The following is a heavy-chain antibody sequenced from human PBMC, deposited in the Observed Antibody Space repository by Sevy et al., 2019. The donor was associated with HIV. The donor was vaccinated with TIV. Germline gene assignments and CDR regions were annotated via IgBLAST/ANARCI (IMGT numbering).Heavy chain of an antibody. Sequence: GESLKISCKGSGYSFNTYWIGWVRQMPGKGLEWMGIIYPGDSNSRYSPSFQGQVTISADKSISTAYLQVSSLKASDTAMYYCARRPGGVRHFDYWGQGTLVTVSS. V-gene: IGHV5-51*01. CDR2: IYPGDSNS. CDR3: ARRPGGVRHFDY. CDR1: GYSFNTYW. J-gene: IGHJ4*02. D-gene: IGHD1-1*01.